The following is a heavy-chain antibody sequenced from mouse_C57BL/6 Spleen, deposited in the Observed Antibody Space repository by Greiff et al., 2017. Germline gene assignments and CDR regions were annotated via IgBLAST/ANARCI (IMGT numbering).Heavy chain of an antibody. J-gene: IGHJ4*01. CDR2: ISYDGSN. Sequence: EVQRVESGPGLVKPSQSLSLTCSVTGYSITSGYYWNWIRQFPGNKLEWMGYISYDGSNNYNPSLKNRISITRDTSKNQFFLKLNSVTTEDTATYYCARGGGVYDAMDYWGQGTSVTVSS. D-gene: IGHD2-3*01. CDR1: GYSITSGYY. V-gene: IGHV3-6*01. CDR3: ARGGGVYDAMDY.